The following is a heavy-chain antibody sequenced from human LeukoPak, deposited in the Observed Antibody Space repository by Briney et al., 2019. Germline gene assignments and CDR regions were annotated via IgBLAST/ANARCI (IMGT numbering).Heavy chain of an antibody. CDR3: ARGVSMAMATIGRSFDY. V-gene: IGHV4-34*01. CDR1: GGSFSGYY. D-gene: IGHD5-24*01. J-gene: IGHJ4*02. Sequence: PSETLSLTCAVYGGSFSGYYWSWIRQPPGKGLEWIGEINHSGSTNYNPSLKSRVTISVDTSKNQFSLKLSSVTAADTAVYYRARGVSMAMATIGRSFDYWGQGTLVTVSS. CDR2: INHSGST.